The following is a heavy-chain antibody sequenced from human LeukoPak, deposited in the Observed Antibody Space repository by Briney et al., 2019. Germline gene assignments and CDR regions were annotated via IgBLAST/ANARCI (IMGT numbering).Heavy chain of an antibody. CDR1: GITFSTYA. CDR2: VSSGGGST. D-gene: IGHD3-10*01. Sequence: GGSLRLSCAASGITFSTYAMSWVHQAPGKGLEWVSAVSSGGGSTYYADSVKGRFTISRDNSKNTLYLQMNSLRAEDTAVYYCARDPRGWLVSFDYWGQGTLVTVSS. V-gene: IGHV3-23*01. CDR3: ARDPRGWLVSFDY. J-gene: IGHJ4*02.